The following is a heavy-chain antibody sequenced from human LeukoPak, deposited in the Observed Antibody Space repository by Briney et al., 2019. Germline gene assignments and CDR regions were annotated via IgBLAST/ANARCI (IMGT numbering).Heavy chain of an antibody. Sequence: GGSLRLSCAASGFTFSSYEMNWVRQAPGKGLEWVSYISSSGSTIYYADSVKGRFTISRDNAKNSLYLQMNSLGAEDTAVYYCARLVGATEDDYWGQGTLVTVSS. J-gene: IGHJ4*02. D-gene: IGHD1-26*01. CDR2: ISSSGSTI. V-gene: IGHV3-48*03. CDR3: ARLVGATEDDY. CDR1: GFTFSSYE.